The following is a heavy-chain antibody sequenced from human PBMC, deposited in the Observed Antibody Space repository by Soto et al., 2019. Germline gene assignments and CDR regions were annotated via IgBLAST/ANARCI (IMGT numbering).Heavy chain of an antibody. CDR2: IWSDGSNE. J-gene: IGHJ4*02. D-gene: IGHD6-19*01. Sequence: GGCLRLSGAASGFTFSSHGMHWVRQAPGKGLEWVAVIWSDGSNEYYADSVKGRFTISRDNSKNTLYLQMSSLRVEDTAVYYCATDYSSTGYGLVYWGQGALVTVSS. V-gene: IGHV3-33*01. CDR3: ATDYSSTGYGLVY. CDR1: GFTFSSHG.